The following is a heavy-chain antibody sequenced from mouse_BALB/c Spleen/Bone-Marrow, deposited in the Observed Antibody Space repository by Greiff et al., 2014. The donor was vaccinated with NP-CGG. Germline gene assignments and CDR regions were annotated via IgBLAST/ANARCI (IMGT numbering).Heavy chain of an antibody. CDR2: IGTYYGDA. CDR3: AREGPWFAF. CDR1: GYTFTDYA. Sequence: QVQLQQSGAELVRPGVSVKISCKGSGYTFTDYAMHWVKQSHAKSLEWIGVIGTYYGDATYNQKFKTKATVTVDKSSNTAYMELARLTSEDSALYYCAREGPWFAFWGQGTLVTVSA. V-gene: IGHV1S137*01. J-gene: IGHJ3*01.